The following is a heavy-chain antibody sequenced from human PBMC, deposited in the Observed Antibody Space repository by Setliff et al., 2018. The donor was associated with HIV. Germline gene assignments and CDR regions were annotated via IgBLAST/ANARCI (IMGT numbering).Heavy chain of an antibody. D-gene: IGHD6-25*01. CDR2: INIDSGHT. Sequence: ASVKVSCKASGYTFINFGISWVRQAPGQGLEWMGWINIDSGHTNFAQKFQDRVTVTTDTSTNTTYMELRGLRSDDTAAYYCARVPSGAAGLVRAGFYFWGQGTLVTVSS. CDR1: GYTFINFG. CDR3: ARVPSGAAGLVRAGFYF. V-gene: IGHV1-18*01. J-gene: IGHJ4*01.